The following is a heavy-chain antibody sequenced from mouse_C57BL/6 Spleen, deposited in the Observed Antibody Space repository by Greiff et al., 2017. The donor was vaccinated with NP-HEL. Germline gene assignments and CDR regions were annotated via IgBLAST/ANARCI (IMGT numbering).Heavy chain of an antibody. V-gene: IGHV1-69*01. CDR3: ARSVEGYYAMDD. CDR2: IDPSDSST. Sequence: VQLQQPGAELVMPGASVKLSCKASGYTFTSYWMHWVQQRPGQGLEWIGEIDPSDSSTNYNQKFKGKSTLTVEQSSSTAYMQLSSLTSEDSAVYYCARSVEGYYAMDDWGQGTSVTVSS. CDR1: GYTFTSYW. J-gene: IGHJ4*01.